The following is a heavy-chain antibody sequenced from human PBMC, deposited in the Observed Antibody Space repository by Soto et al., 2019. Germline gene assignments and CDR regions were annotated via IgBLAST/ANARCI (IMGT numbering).Heavy chain of an antibody. Sequence: GGSLRLSCADSGFTFFNYAMSWVRQAPGKGLEWGKGMSGSRGIQEYADSVKGRFTSSRKKSMNTRYLQMRSLRAEDAAVYFCAKDSAYDFGQTPCYYYGMDVWRKGTTVTVCS. CDR3: AKDSAYDFGQTPCYYYGMDV. J-gene: IGHJ6*04. D-gene: IGHD3-3*01. CDR1: GFTFFNYA. V-gene: IGHV3-23*01. CDR2: MSGSRGIQ.